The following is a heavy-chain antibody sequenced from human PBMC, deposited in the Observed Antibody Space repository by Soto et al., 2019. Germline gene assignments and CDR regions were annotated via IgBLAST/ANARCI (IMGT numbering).Heavy chain of an antibody. CDR3: ARDRPKDIVVVPAAPPGGHWFDP. V-gene: IGHV4-31*03. D-gene: IGHD2-2*01. CDR2: IYYSGST. Sequence: SETLSLTCTVSGGSISSGGYYWSWIRQHPGKGLEWIGYIYYSGSTYYNPSLKSRVTISVDTSKNQFSLKLSSVTAADTAVYYCARDRPKDIVVVPAAPPGGHWFDPWGQGTLVTVSS. J-gene: IGHJ5*02. CDR1: GGSISSGGYY.